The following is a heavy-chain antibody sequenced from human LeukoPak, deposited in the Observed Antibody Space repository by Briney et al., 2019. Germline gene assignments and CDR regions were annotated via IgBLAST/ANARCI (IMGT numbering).Heavy chain of an antibody. J-gene: IGHJ4*02. CDR3: ARDLVVRGVMGGYYFDY. CDR1: GGSISSYY. V-gene: IGHV4-4*07. Sequence: KPSETLSLTCTVSGGSISSYYWSWIRQPAGKGLEWIGRIYTSGSTNYNPSLKRRVTMSVDTSKNQFSLKLSSVTAADTAVYYCARDLVVRGVMGGYYFDYWGQGTLVTVSS. CDR2: IYTSGST. D-gene: IGHD3-10*01.